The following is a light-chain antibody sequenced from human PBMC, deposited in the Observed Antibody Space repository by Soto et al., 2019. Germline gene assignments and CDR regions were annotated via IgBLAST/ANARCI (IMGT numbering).Light chain of an antibody. J-gene: IGLJ1*01. Sequence: QSALTQPASVSGSPRQSITISCTGTSSDVGGYNYVSWYQQHPGKAPKLMIYDVSNRPSGVSNRFSGSKSGNTASLTISGLQAEDEADYYCSSYTSSSPLGFGTGTKLTVL. CDR1: SSDVGGYNY. CDR3: SSYTSSSPLG. V-gene: IGLV2-14*01. CDR2: DVS.